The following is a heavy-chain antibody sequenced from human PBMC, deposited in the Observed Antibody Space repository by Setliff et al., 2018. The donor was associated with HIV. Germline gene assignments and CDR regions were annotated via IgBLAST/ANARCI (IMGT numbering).Heavy chain of an antibody. CDR3: ARLGAEDFSDYDWVDY. D-gene: IGHD5-12*01. V-gene: IGHV4-34*01. Sequence: SETLSLTCAVDGGSFSGYYWSWIRQPPGKGLEWIGEINHSGDTNYNKSLKSRVTISVDTSKNQFSLNLNSVTAADTAVYYCARLGAEDFSDYDWVDYWGQGTLVTVSS. CDR2: INHSGDT. CDR1: GGSFSGYY. J-gene: IGHJ4*02.